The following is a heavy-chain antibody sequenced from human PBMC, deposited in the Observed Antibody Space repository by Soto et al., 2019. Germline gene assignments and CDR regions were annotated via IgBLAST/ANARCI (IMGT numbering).Heavy chain of an antibody. D-gene: IGHD3-10*01. CDR1: GFTFSSYS. J-gene: IGHJ6*02. Sequence: PGGSLRLSCAASGFTFSSYSMNWVRQAPGKGLEWVSYISSSSTIYYADSVKGRFTISRDNAKNSLYLQMNSLRDEDTAVYYCARARGSGIYGMDVWGQGTTVTVSS. CDR2: ISSSSTI. V-gene: IGHV3-48*02. CDR3: ARARGSGIYGMDV.